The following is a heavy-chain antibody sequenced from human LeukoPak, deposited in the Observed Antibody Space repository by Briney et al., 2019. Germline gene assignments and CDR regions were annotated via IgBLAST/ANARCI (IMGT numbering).Heavy chain of an antibody. D-gene: IGHD6-13*01. CDR2: ISYDGSNK. CDR3: ARQHTAATAFDY. V-gene: IGHV3-30*03. Sequence: GGSLRLSCAASGFTFSSHGMHWVRQAPGKGLEWVTFISYDGSNKYYADSVKGRFTIFRDNSKNTLFLQMNSLRAEDTAVYYCARQHTAATAFDYWGQGTLVTVSS. J-gene: IGHJ4*02. CDR1: GFTFSSHG.